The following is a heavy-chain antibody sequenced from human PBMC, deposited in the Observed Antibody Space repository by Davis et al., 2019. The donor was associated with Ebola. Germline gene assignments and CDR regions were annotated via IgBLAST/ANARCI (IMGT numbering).Heavy chain of an antibody. CDR2: ISDSGDNK. Sequence: GESPKTPCAAPGFAFRSYTMPWVRQAPGKGLEWVSDISDSGDNKDYADSVKGRFIISRDNSQRTMYLQMNSLRAEDTAVYYCATPYCSGGRCYSGFDFWGQGTLVTVSS. V-gene: IGHV3-23*01. CDR3: ATPYCSGGRCYSGFDF. CDR1: GFAFRSYT. J-gene: IGHJ4*02. D-gene: IGHD2-15*01.